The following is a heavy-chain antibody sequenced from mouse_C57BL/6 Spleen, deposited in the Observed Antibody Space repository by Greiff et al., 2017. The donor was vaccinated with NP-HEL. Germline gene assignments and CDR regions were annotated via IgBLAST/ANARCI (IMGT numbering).Heavy chain of an antibody. CDR3: ARSDGYYWYFDV. Sequence: EVQGVESGGGLVKPGGSLKLSCAASGFTFSSYAMSWVRQTPEKRLEWVATISDGGSYTYYPDNVKGRFTISRDNAKNNLYLQMSHLKSEDTAMYYCARSDGYYWYFDVWGTGTTVTVSS. CDR1: GFTFSSYA. J-gene: IGHJ1*03. CDR2: ISDGGSYT. D-gene: IGHD2-3*01. V-gene: IGHV5-4*01.